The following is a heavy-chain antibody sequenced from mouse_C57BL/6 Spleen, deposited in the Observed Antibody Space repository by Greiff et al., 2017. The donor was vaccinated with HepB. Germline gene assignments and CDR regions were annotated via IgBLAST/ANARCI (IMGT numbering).Heavy chain of an antibody. Sequence: EVQLQQSGPELVKPGASVKISCKASGYSFTGYYMNWVKQSPEKSLEWIGEINPSTGGTTYNQKFKAKATLPVDKSSSTAYMQLKSLTSEDSAVYYCARGTTVVADYWGQGTTLTVSS. CDR3: ARGTTVVADY. CDR2: INPSTGGT. V-gene: IGHV1-42*01. CDR1: GYSFTGYY. J-gene: IGHJ2*01. D-gene: IGHD1-1*01.